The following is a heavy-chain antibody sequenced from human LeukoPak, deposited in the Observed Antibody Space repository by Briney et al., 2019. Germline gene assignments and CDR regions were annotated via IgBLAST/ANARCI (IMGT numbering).Heavy chain of an antibody. CDR2: ISYDGSNK. J-gene: IGHJ6*03. D-gene: IGHD3-16*01. CDR3: AKPAYAGYYYYMDV. Sequence: GGSLRLSCAASGFTFSSYGMHWVRQAPGKGLEWVALISYDGSNKYYADSVKGRFTISRDNSKNTLYLQMNSLRVEDTAVYYCAKPAYAGYYYYMDVWGKGTTVTISS. CDR1: GFTFSSYG. V-gene: IGHV3-30*18.